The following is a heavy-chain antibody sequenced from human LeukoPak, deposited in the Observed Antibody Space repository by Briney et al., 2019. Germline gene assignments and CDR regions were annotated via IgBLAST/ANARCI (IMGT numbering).Heavy chain of an antibody. CDR1: GYTFTGYY. Sequence: ASVKVSCKASGYTFTGYYMHWVRQAPGQGLEWMGWINPNSGGTNYAQKFQGRVTMTRDTSISTAYMELSRLRSDDTAVYYCARVPVILRFGDLSLDYWGQGTLVTVSS. CDR3: ARVPVILRFGDLSLDY. D-gene: IGHD3-10*01. J-gene: IGHJ4*02. V-gene: IGHV1-2*02. CDR2: INPNSGGT.